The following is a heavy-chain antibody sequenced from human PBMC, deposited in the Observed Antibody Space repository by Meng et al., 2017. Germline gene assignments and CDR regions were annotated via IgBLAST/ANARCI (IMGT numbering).Heavy chain of an antibody. V-gene: IGHV1-69*05. D-gene: IGHD6-13*01. CDR2: IIPIFGTA. CDR3: ARGPGIAAARFDY. CDR1: GGTFSSYA. J-gene: IGHJ4*02. Sequence: SVKVSCKASGGTFSSYAISWVRQAPGQGLEWMGGIIPIFGTANYAQKFQGRVTITTDESTSTAYMELRSLRSDDTAVYYCARGPGIAAARFDYCGQGTLVTVSS.